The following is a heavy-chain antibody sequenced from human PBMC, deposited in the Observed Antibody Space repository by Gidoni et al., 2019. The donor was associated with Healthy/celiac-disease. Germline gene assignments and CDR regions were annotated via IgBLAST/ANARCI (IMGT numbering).Heavy chain of an antibody. CDR2: INPSGGST. Sequence: QVQLVQSGAEVKKPVASVKVSCKASGYTFPSYYMHWVRQAPGQGLEWMGIINPSGGSTSYAKKFQGRVTMTRDTSTSTVYMELSSLRSEDTAVYYCARTTGGDKPWSGYPYYYGMDVWGQGTTVTVSS. D-gene: IGHD3-3*01. CDR3: ARTTGGDKPWSGYPYYYGMDV. V-gene: IGHV1-46*01. CDR1: GYTFPSYY. J-gene: IGHJ6*02.